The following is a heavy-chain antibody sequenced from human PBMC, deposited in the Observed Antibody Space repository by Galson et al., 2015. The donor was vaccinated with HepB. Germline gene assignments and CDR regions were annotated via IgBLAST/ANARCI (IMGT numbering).Heavy chain of an antibody. CDR3: AKETRDSSGVYRYFDL. CDR1: GFTFRSYS. V-gene: IGHV3-23*01. J-gene: IGHJ2*01. Sequence: SLRLSCAASGFTFRSYSMTWVRQAPGKGLEWVTAISGSGGSTYYADSVRGRFSVSRDNSKNTLFLQMNSLRAEDSALYYCAKETRDSSGVYRYFDLWGRGTLVTVSS. D-gene: IGHD3-22*01. CDR2: ISGSGGST.